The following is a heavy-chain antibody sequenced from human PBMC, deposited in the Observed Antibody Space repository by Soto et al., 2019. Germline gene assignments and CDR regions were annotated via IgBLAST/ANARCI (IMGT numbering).Heavy chain of an antibody. Sequence: SETLSLTCTVSGGSISSYYWSWIRQPPGKGLEWIGYIYYSGSTNYNPSLKSRVTISVDTSKNQFSLKLSSVTAADTAVYYCARVRRDEADYYDSSGYVRAFDIWGQGTMVTVSS. CDR3: ARVRRDEADYYDSSGYVRAFDI. CDR2: IYYSGST. J-gene: IGHJ3*02. V-gene: IGHV4-59*01. CDR1: GGSISSYY. D-gene: IGHD3-22*01.